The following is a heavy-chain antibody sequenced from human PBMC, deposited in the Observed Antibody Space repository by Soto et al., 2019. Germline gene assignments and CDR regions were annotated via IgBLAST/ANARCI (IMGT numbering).Heavy chain of an antibody. Sequence: XSVKVSCKASGYTFTSYGISWVREAPGQGLEWMGWISAYNGNTNYAQKLQGRVTMTTDTSTSTAYMELRSLRSDDTAVYYCARDIPETRPGDYWGQGTLVTVSS. CDR3: ARDIPETRPGDY. V-gene: IGHV1-18*04. CDR1: GYTFTSYG. D-gene: IGHD4-17*01. CDR2: ISAYNGNT. J-gene: IGHJ4*02.